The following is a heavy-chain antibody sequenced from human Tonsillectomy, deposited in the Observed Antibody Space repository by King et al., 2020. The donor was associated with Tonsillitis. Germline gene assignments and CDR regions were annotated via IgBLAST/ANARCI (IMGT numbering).Heavy chain of an antibody. V-gene: IGHV3-21*06. D-gene: IGHD3-3*01. CDR3: AGEDTTFGLAQMG. CDR2: ISGSSDYI. CDR1: TFTFRTFT. Sequence: VQLVESGGGLVKPGGSLRLSCAASTFTFRTFTVNWVRQAPGKGLEWVSSISGSSDYIFYADSVKGRFTVSRDNAQNSVFLQMYSLRAEDTAVYYWAGEDTTFGLAQMGWGRGTLVTVSS. J-gene: IGHJ4*02.